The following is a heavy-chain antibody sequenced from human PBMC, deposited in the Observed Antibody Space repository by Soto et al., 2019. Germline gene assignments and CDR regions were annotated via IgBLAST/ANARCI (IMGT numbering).Heavy chain of an antibody. CDR1: GFTFSSYG. D-gene: IGHD6-13*01. J-gene: IGHJ4*02. V-gene: IGHV3-30*18. CDR3: AKDRWYSSSWYPSEY. CDR2: ISYDGSNK. Sequence: GGSLRLSCAASGFTFSSYGMHWVRQAPGKGLEWVAVISYDGSNKYYADSVKGRFTISRDNSKNTLYLQMNSLRAEDTAVYYCAKDRWYSSSWYPSEYWGQGTLVTVSS.